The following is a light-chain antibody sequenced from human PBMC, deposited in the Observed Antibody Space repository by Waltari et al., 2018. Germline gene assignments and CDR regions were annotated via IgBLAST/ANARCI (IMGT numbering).Light chain of an antibody. CDR2: GAS. J-gene: IGKJ4*01. CDR3: QQSYSTPLT. CDR1: QSIRTS. Sequence: EIVMTQSPATLSVSPGERATLSCRASQSIRTSLAWYQQTPGQPPRLLIYGASTRATGIPARFSGSGSGTEFTLTISSLQSEDFATYYCQQSYSTPLTFGGGTKVEIK. V-gene: IGKV3-15*01.